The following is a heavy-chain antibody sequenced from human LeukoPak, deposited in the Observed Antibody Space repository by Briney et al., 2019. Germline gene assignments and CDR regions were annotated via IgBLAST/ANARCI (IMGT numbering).Heavy chain of an antibody. CDR3: AKNGHGSGSYYPRTKYYFDY. V-gene: IGHV3-48*01. D-gene: IGHD3-10*01. J-gene: IGHJ4*02. CDR2: ISSSSSTI. Sequence: GGSLRLSCAASGFTFSSYSMNWVRQAPGKGLEWVSYISSSSSTIYYAGSVKGRFTISRDNAKNSLYLQMNSLRAEDTAVYYCAKNGHGSGSYYPRTKYYFDYWGQGTLVTVSS. CDR1: GFTFSSYS.